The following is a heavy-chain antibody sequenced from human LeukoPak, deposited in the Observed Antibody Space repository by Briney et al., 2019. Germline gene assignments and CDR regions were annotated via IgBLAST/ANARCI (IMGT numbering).Heavy chain of an antibody. CDR3: AKDGPSAYGSGSYYNWEFDY. J-gene: IGHJ4*02. Sequence: GGSLRLSCAASGFTFSSYAMSWVRQAPGKGLEWVSAISGSGGSTYYADSVKGRFTISRDNSKNTPYLQMNSLRAEDTAVYYCAKDGPSAYGSGSYYNWEFDYWGQGTLVTVSS. CDR1: GFTFSSYA. D-gene: IGHD3-10*01. V-gene: IGHV3-23*01. CDR2: ISGSGGST.